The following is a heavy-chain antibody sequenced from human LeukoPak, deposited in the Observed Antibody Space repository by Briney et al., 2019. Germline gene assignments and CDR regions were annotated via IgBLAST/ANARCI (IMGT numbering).Heavy chain of an antibody. CDR1: GFTLKYAW. J-gene: IGHJ4*02. D-gene: IGHD4-11*01. CDR2: LKSKTDGETA. V-gene: IGHV3-15*01. Sequence: PGGSLRLSCAASGFTLKYAWMNWVRQGPGKGLEWVGRLKSKTDGETADYGAPVKGRFTISRDDSESTLFLQMNSLQTEDTAMYYCTTGSKRTLTTYWGQGTLVTVSS. CDR3: TTGSKRTLTTY.